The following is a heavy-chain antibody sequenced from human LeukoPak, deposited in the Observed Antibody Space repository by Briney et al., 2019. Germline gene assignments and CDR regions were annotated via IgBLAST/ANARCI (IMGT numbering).Heavy chain of an antibody. D-gene: IGHD6-13*01. J-gene: IGHJ3*02. CDR3: ARAPRAAAGILGAFDI. V-gene: IGHV4-61*01. CDR2: IYYSGST. CDR1: GGSFSSGSYY. Sequence: SETLSLTCTVSGGSFSSGSYYWSWIRQPPGKGLEWIGYIYYSGSTNYNPSLKSRVTISVDTSKNQFSLKLSSVTAADTAVYYCARAPRAAAGILGAFDIWGHGTMVTVSS.